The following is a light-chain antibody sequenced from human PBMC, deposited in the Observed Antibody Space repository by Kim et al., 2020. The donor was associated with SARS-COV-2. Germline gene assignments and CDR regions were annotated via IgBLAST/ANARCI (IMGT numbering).Light chain of an antibody. J-gene: IGLJ2*01. CDR2: YDS. Sequence: APGKTARITCGGNNLGRKSVHWYQQTPGQAPVLVSYYDSDRPSGIPERFSGSNAGNTATLTISRVEAGDEAEYYCQVWDSSSDHVVFGGGTQLTVL. V-gene: IGLV3-21*04. CDR3: QVWDSSSDHVV. CDR1: NLGRKS.